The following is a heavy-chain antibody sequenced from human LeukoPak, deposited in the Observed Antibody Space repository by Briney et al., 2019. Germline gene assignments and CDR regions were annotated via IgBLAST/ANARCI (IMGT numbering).Heavy chain of an antibody. D-gene: IGHD1-26*01. CDR2: VSSGTTYI. CDR3: ARGIVGTTETTFDY. CDR1: GFTFSSYA. Sequence: PGGSLRLSCAASGFTFSSYAMSWVRQAPGKGLEWVSSVSSGTTYIHYADSVKGRFTMSRDNAKNSLFLQMNSLRAEDAAVYYCARGIVGTTETTFDYWGQGTLVTVSS. V-gene: IGHV3-21*01. J-gene: IGHJ4*02.